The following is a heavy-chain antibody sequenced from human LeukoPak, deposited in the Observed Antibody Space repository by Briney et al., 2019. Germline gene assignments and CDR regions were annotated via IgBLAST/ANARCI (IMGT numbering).Heavy chain of an antibody. Sequence: SETLSLTCTVSGDSINSGNYYWNWIRQHPGKGLEWVGYIYYTGSTYYNPSLKSRLAISVDTSKNQFSLRLTSVTAADTAVYYCARDVVLTASPDAFDIWGQGTMVSVSS. V-gene: IGHV4-31*03. J-gene: IGHJ3*02. CDR1: GDSINSGNYY. D-gene: IGHD2-21*02. CDR3: ARDVVLTASPDAFDI. CDR2: IYYTGST.